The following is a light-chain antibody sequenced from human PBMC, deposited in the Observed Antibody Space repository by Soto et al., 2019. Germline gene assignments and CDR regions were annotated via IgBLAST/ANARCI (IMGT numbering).Light chain of an antibody. J-gene: IGKJ4*01. V-gene: IGKV3-20*01. Sequence: EIVLTQSPGTLSLSPGERATLSRRASQSVSSSYLAWYQQKPGQAPRLLIYGASSRATGIPDRFSGSGSGTVFTLTISRLEPEDFAVYYCQQYGSSPPLTFGGGTKVEIK. CDR1: QSVSSSY. CDR3: QQYGSSPPLT. CDR2: GAS.